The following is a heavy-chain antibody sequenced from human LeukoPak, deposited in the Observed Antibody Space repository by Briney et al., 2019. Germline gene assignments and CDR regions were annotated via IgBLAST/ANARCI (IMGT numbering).Heavy chain of an antibody. V-gene: IGHV1-3*01. CDR3: ARPVTVVTPDDAFDI. CDR1: GYTFTSYA. Sequence: ASVKVSCKASGYTFTSYAMHWVRQAPGQRLEWMGWINAGNGNTKYSQKFQGRVTMTRDTSTSTVYMELSSLRSEDTAVYYCARPVTVVTPDDAFDIWGQGTMVTVSS. CDR2: INAGNGNT. D-gene: IGHD4-23*01. J-gene: IGHJ3*02.